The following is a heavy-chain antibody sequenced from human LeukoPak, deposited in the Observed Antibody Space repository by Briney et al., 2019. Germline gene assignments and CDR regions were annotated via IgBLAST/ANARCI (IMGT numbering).Heavy chain of an antibody. Sequence: SETLSLTCAVPGASISSHYWSWIRQPPGEGLEWIGYTSGSISDNPSLKSRVAVSVDPSQNQVSLSLTSVTAADTAVYYCARVLAIFGLDTTDFYMDVWGKGTTVTVSS. CDR2: TSGSI. CDR1: GASISSHY. CDR3: ARVLAIFGLDTTDFYMDV. J-gene: IGHJ6*03. V-gene: IGHV4-59*11. D-gene: IGHD3/OR15-3a*01.